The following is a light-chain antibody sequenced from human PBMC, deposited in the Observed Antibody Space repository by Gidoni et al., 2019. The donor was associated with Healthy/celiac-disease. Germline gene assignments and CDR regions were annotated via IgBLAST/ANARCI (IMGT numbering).Light chain of an antibody. CDR2: DAS. V-gene: IGKV3-11*01. Sequence: ELVFTQSPATLSLSPGETATLSCRASQCVSSYLAWYQQKPGQSPRLLIYDASNRATGIPARFSGRGSGANFTITISSLEPEDFAVYYCRQRSDWPPLTFGGGTKVEIK. J-gene: IGKJ4*01. CDR1: QCVSSY. CDR3: RQRSDWPPLT.